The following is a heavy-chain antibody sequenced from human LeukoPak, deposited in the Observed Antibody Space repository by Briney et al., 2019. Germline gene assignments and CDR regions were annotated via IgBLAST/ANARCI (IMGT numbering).Heavy chain of an antibody. CDR1: GGSFSGYY. V-gene: IGHV4-34*01. D-gene: IGHD6-13*01. J-gene: IGHJ5*02. Sequence: SETLSLTCAVYGGSFSGYYWSWIRQPPGKGLEWIGEINHSGSTNYNPSLKSRVTISVDTSKNQFSLKLSSVTAADTAVYYCARDDPYSSRLTRKFDRWGQGTLVTVSS. CDR2: INHSGST. CDR3: ARDDPYSSRLTRKFDR.